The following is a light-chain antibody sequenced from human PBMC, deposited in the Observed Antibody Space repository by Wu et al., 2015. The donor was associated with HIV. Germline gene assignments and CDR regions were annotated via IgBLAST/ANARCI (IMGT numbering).Light chain of an antibody. CDR3: QQSYSTPL. V-gene: IGKV1-39*01. J-gene: IGKJ4*01. CDR2: AAS. Sequence: DIQMTQSPSSLSASVGDRVTITCRASQSISNRLNWYQQTPGKAPKLLIYAASTLQSGVPSKFSGSGSGTEFTLTISSLQPEDFAVYYCQQSYSTPLFGGGTKVEIK. CDR1: QSISNR.